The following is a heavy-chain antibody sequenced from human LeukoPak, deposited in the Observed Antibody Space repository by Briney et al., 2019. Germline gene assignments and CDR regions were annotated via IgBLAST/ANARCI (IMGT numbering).Heavy chain of an antibody. CDR3: ARLCPGSCYPGERRGYSYGYLNYYYYHGMDV. J-gene: IGHJ6*02. CDR1: GGSFSGYY. V-gene: IGHV4-34*01. D-gene: IGHD5-18*01. CDR2: INHSGST. Sequence: SETLSLTCAVYGGSFSGYYWSWIRQPPGKGLEWIGEINHSGSTNYNPSLKSRVTISVDTSKNQFSLKLSSVTAADTAVYYCARLCPGSCYPGERRGYSYGYLNYYYYHGMDVWGQGTTVTVSS.